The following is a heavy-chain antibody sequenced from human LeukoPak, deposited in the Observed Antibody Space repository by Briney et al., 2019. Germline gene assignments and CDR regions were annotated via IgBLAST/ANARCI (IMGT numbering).Heavy chain of an antibody. CDR3: AKWDTYYDSSGYYFY. D-gene: IGHD3-22*01. J-gene: IGHJ4*02. Sequence: PGGSLRLSCAASGFTVSSNYMSWVRQAPGKGLEWVSVIYSGGSTYYADTVKGRFTISRDNSKNTLYLQMNSLRAEDTAVYYCAKWDTYYDSSGYYFYWGQGTLVTVSS. CDR1: GFTVSSNY. V-gene: IGHV3-53*01. CDR2: IYSGGST.